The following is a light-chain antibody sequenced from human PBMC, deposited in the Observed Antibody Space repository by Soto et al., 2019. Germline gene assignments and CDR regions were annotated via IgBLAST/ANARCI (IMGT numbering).Light chain of an antibody. CDR3: CSFAGGATFV. Sequence: QSALTQPASVSGSPGQSITISCAGTSNYIGGYNLVSWYQQHPGKAPKLIIFEANKRPSGVSDRFSGSKSGNTASLTISALQAEDEADYSCCSFAGGATFVFGGGTKLTVL. J-gene: IGLJ2*01. CDR2: EAN. V-gene: IGLV2-23*02. CDR1: SNYIGGYNL.